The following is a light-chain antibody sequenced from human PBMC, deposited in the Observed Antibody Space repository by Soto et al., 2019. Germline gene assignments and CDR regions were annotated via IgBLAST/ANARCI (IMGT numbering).Light chain of an antibody. Sequence: EIVLTQSPGTLSLSPGDRATLSCRASQSISRYLAWYQQRPGQAPRLLIYDASNRATGIPARFSGSGSGKDFTLTSSSLEPEDFAVYYCQPRYKWPPVTFGGGTKVEIK. CDR2: DAS. V-gene: IGKV3-11*01. CDR1: QSISRY. J-gene: IGKJ4*01. CDR3: QPRYKWPPVT.